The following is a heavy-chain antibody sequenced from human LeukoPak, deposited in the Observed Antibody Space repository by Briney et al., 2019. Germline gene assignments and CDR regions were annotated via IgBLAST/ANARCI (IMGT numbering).Heavy chain of an antibody. CDR2: IYYSGST. V-gene: IGHV4-30-4*08. Sequence: PSQTLSLTCTVSGGSISSGDYYWSWIRQPPGKGVEWIGYIYYSGSTYYNPSLKSRVTISVDTSKNQFSLKLSSVTAADTAVYYCARVGFDDFWSGYLISDAFDIWGQGTMVTVSS. J-gene: IGHJ3*02. D-gene: IGHD3-3*01. CDR3: ARVGFDDFWSGYLISDAFDI. CDR1: GGSISSGDYY.